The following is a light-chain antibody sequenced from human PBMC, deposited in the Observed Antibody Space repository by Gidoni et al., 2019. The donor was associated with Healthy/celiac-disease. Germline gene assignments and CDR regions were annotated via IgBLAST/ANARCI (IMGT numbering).Light chain of an antibody. CDR1: QDISNY. CDR2: AAS. J-gene: IGKJ5*01. Sequence: DIQMTQSPSSLSASVGDRVTITCQASQDISNYLNWYQQKPGKAPKLLIYAASNLETGVPSRFSGSGSGTYFTFTISSLQPEDIATYYCQQYDNLLPTFGQGTRLEIK. V-gene: IGKV1-33*01. CDR3: QQYDNLLPT.